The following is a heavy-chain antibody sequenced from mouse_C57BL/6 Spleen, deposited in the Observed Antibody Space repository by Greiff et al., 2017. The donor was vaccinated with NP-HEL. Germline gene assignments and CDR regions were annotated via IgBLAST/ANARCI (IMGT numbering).Heavy chain of an antibody. CDR3: ARLGGYDGYFDY. CDR1: GYTFTSYW. Sequence: VQLQQPGAELVRPGSSVKLSCKASGYTFTSYWMHWVKQRPIQGLEWIGNIDPSDSETHYNQKFKDKATLTVDKSSSTAYMQLSSLTSEDSAVYYCARLGGYDGYFDYWGQGTTLTVSS. V-gene: IGHV1-52*01. J-gene: IGHJ2*01. CDR2: IDPSDSET. D-gene: IGHD2-2*01.